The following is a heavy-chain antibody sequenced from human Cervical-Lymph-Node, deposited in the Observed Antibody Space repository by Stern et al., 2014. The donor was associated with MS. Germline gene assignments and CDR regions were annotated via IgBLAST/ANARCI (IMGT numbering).Heavy chain of an antibody. CDR3: ARAAFVSGTARDFFDY. Sequence: QLVQSGAEVKKPGASVRVSCKASGYRFTGYYMHWMRQAPGQGLEWMGWINPTSGVTKIAQTFQGRVTMTRDTSINTAYMDLSRLTSDDTAVYFCARAAFVSGTARDFFDYWGQGTLVTVSS. CDR2: INPTSGVT. J-gene: IGHJ4*02. V-gene: IGHV1-2*02. D-gene: IGHD3-10*01. CDR1: GYRFTGYY.